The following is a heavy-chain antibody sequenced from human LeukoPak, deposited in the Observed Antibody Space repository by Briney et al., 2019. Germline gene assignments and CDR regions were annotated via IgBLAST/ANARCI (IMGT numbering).Heavy chain of an antibody. J-gene: IGHJ4*02. CDR2: IYHSGNT. CDR3: YRGATRITIVGMVIKDYDY. D-gene: IGHD3-3*01. CDR1: GGSISSGDYY. Sequence: SQTLSLTCTVSGGSISSGDYYWSWIRQPPGKGLEWIGYIYHSGNTYYNPSLKSRLTISVDTPRNQFSLKLRSVTAADTAVYYCYRGATRITIVGMVIKDYDYQGPGAPVTAAS. V-gene: IGHV4-30-4*08.